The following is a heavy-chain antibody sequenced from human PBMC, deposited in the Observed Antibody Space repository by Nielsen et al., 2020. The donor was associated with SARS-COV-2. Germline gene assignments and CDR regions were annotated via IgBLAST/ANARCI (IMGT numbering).Heavy chain of an antibody. CDR3: ARERVSGILEY. Sequence: SETLSLTCTVSSGSIRTTSYYWVWIRQPPGKGLAWIGSIFYSGTTYYNPSLKSRVTLSVDKSKNQVSLTLKSVTAADTAVYYCARERVSGILEYWGQGSLVTVSS. CDR1: SGSIRTTSYY. V-gene: IGHV4-39*07. D-gene: IGHD6-19*01. J-gene: IGHJ4*02. CDR2: IFYSGTT.